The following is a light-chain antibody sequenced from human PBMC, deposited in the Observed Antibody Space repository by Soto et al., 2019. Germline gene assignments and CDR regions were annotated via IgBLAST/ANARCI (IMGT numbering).Light chain of an antibody. CDR2: AAS. V-gene: IGKV1-12*01. CDR1: QAVSTW. J-gene: IGKJ4*01. CDR3: QQANSFPRT. Sequence: DIQMTQSPSFVSASVGDRVTITCRASQAVSTWLAWYQQKPGDAPKLLIYAASTLQSGVPSRFSASGSATDFTLTIRSLQPEDFATYYCQQANSFPRTFGGGTKVDIK.